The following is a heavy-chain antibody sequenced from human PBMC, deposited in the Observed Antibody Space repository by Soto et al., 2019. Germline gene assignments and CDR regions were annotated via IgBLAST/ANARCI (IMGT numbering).Heavy chain of an antibody. CDR1: GFALSSYS. Sequence: GGSLRLSCAVSGFALSSYSIAWVRQAPGKGLEWVSFTFNYAGRLYYADYVKGRFTISRDNSKNTLYLQMNSLRAEDTAVYYCAKYDISSGIDYWGQGTLVTVSS. V-gene: IGHV3-NL1*01. D-gene: IGHD3-9*01. CDR2: TFNYAGRL. J-gene: IGHJ4*02. CDR3: AKYDISSGIDY.